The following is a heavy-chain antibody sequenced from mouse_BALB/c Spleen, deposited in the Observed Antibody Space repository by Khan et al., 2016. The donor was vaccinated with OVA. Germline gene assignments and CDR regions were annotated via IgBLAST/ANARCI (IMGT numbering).Heavy chain of an antibody. Sequence: EVQLQESGPGLVKPSQSLSLTCTVTGYSITSGYAWNWIRQFPGNKLEWMGYLSYSGVTSYTPSLKSLISITRNSSKNQFFLQLNSVTTEDTATDYCARGNYYGYYFDYWGQGTTLTVSS. J-gene: IGHJ2*01. CDR1: GYSITSGYA. CDR3: ARGNYYGYYFDY. D-gene: IGHD1-1*01. V-gene: IGHV3-2*02. CDR2: LSYSGVT.